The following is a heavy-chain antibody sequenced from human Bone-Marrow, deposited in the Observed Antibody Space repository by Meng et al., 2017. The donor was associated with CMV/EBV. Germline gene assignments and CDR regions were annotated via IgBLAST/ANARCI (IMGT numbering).Heavy chain of an antibody. Sequence: ASVKVSCKASGYTFNTHSINWVRQAPGQGLEWMGWINTYNGNTKFAQKFQGRVTLTTDSSTTTAFMELRSLRSDDTAVYYCARDEANWVFCDLWGRGTLVTVSS. V-gene: IGHV1-18*01. D-gene: IGHD3-9*01. J-gene: IGHJ2*01. CDR2: INTYNGNT. CDR3: ARDEANWVFCDL. CDR1: GYTFNTHS.